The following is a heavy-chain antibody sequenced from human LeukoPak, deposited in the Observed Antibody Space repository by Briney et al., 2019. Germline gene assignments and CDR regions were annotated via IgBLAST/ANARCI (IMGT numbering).Heavy chain of an antibody. CDR1: GFTFSSYG. J-gene: IGHJ4*02. CDR3: AKEDYGVARY. Sequence: HAGGSLRLSCAASGFTFSSYGMHWVRQAPGKGLEWVAVISYDGSNKYYADSVKGRFTISRDNSKNTLYLQMNSLRAEDTAVYYCAKEDYGVARYWGQGTLVTVSS. V-gene: IGHV3-30*18. D-gene: IGHD4-17*01. CDR2: ISYDGSNK.